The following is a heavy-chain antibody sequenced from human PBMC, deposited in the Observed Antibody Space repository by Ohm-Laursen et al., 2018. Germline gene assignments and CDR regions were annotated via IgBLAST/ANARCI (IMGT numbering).Heavy chain of an antibody. J-gene: IGHJ6*02. V-gene: IGHV4-59*01. CDR2: IYYSGST. D-gene: IGHD6-25*01. CDR3: ARDQWGGRLPHL. CDR1: GGSISSYY. Sequence: SETLSLTCTVSGGSISSYYWSWIRQPPGKRLEWIGYIYYSGSTNYNPSLKSRVTISVDTSKNQFSLNLSSVTAADTAVYYCARDQWGGRLPHLWGQGTTVTVSS.